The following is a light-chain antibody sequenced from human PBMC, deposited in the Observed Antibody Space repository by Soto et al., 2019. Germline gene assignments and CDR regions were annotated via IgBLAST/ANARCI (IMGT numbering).Light chain of an antibody. CDR1: SSNIGGNY. V-gene: IGLV1-47*01. Sequence: QSVMTQPPSVSAAPGQKVTISCSGSSSNIGGNYIYWYQQLPGTAPKLLIYRDSQRPSGVPDRFSGSKSGTSASLAISGLRSEDEADYYCAAWDDSLRGWVFGGGTKLTVL. CDR3: AAWDDSLRGWV. CDR2: RDS. J-gene: IGLJ3*02.